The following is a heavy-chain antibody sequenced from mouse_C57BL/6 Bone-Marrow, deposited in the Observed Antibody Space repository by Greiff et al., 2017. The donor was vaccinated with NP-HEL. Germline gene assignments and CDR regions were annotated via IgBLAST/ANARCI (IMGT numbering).Heavy chain of an antibody. J-gene: IGHJ2*01. V-gene: IGHV5-16*01. CDR3: ARGGSSSFDY. CDR1: GFTFSDYY. CDR2: INYDGSST. Sequence: DVHLVESEGGLVQPGSSMKLSCTASGFTFSDYYMAWVRQVPEKGLEWVANINYDGSSTYYLDSLKSRFIISRDNAKNILYLQMSSLTSEDTATYYCARGGSSSFDYWGQGTTLTVSS. D-gene: IGHD1-1*01.